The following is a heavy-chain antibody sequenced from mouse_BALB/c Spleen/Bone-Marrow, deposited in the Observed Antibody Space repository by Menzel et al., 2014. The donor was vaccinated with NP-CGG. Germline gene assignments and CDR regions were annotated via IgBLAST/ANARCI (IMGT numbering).Heavy chain of an antibody. CDR3: ARYDGYYFDY. CDR1: GISITTGNYR. V-gene: IGHV3-5*02. J-gene: IGHJ2*01. CDR2: IYYSGTI. D-gene: IGHD2-3*01. Sequence: EVQLQQSGPGLVKPSQTVSLTCTVTGISITTGNYRWSWIRQFPGNKLEWIGYIYYSGTITYNPSLTSRTTITRDTSKNQFFLEMNSLTAEDTAPYYSARYDGYYFDYWGQGTTLTVSS.